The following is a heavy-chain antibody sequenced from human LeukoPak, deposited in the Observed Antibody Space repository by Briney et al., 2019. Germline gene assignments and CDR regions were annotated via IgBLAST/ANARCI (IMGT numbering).Heavy chain of an antibody. D-gene: IGHD2-2*01. J-gene: IGHJ3*02. CDR3: ASSVVPAAMIGRAFDI. CDR2: IYHSGST. V-gene: IGHV4-38-2*02. Sequence: SETLSLTCTVSGYSISSGYYWGWIRQPPGKGLEWIGSIYHSGSTYYNPSLRSRVTISVDTSKNQFSLKLSSVTAADTAVYYCASSVVPAAMIGRAFDIWGQGTMVTVSS. CDR1: GYSISSGYY.